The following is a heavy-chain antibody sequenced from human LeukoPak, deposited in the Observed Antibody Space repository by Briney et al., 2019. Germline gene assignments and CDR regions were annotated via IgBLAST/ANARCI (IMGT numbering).Heavy chain of an antibody. CDR1: GFTFSTYS. J-gene: IGHJ4*02. CDR2: ISSSSSTI. V-gene: IGHV3-48*02. D-gene: IGHD5-24*01. Sequence: GGSLRLSSAVSGFTFSTYSMNWVRQAPGKGLEWVSYISSSSSTIYYADSVKGRFTISRDNAKNSLYLQMSSLRDEDTAVYYCATTERWLHWDVWGQGTLVTVSS. CDR3: ATTERWLHWDV.